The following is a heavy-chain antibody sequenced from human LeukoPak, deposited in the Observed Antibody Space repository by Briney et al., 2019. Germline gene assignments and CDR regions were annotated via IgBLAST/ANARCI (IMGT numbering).Heavy chain of an antibody. Sequence: SETLSLTCTVSGGSISSYYWSWIRQPPGKGLEWIGYIYTSGSTNYNPSLKSRVTISVGTSKNQFSLKLSSVTAADTAVYYCAKGNQVYFDYWGQGTLVTVSS. D-gene: IGHD1-14*01. J-gene: IGHJ4*02. CDR3: AKGNQVYFDY. CDR2: IYTSGST. V-gene: IGHV4-4*09. CDR1: GGSISSYY.